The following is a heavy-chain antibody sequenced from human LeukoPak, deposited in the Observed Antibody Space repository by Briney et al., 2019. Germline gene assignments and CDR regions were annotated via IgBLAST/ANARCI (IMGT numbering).Heavy chain of an antibody. D-gene: IGHD6-19*01. CDR3: ARDRVGIAVAEYYFDY. Sequence: GGSLRLSCAASGFTFRNSGMSWVRQAPGKGLEWVAVISYDGSNKYYADSVKGRFTISRDNSKNTLYLQMNSLRAEDTAVYYCARDRVGIAVAEYYFDYWGQGTLVTVSS. V-gene: IGHV3-30*03. CDR1: GFTFRNSG. J-gene: IGHJ4*02. CDR2: ISYDGSNK.